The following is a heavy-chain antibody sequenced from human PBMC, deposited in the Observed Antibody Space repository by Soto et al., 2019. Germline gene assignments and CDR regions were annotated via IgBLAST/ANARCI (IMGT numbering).Heavy chain of an antibody. CDR1: GFTFSSYG. V-gene: IGHV3-33*01. D-gene: IGHD3-3*01. Sequence: GGSLRLSCAASGFTFSSYGMHWVRQAPGKGLEWVAVIWYDGSNKYYADSVKGRFTISRDNSKNMVYLEMNSLRAEDTAVYYCARGIEEWLSPNVYGMDVWGQGTTVTVSS. CDR3: ARGIEEWLSPNVYGMDV. J-gene: IGHJ6*02. CDR2: IWYDGSNK.